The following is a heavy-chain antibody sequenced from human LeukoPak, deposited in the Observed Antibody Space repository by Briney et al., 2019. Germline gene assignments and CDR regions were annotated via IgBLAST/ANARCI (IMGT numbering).Heavy chain of an antibody. CDR3: ARIPPRSSGWYFFDY. CDR2: IYYSGST. D-gene: IGHD6-19*01. J-gene: IGHJ4*02. Sequence: SETLSLTCTVSGGSISSYYWSWIRQPPGKGLEWIAHIYYSGSTNYNPSLKSRVTISVDTSKNQFSLKLNSVTAADTAVYYCARIPPRSSGWYFFDYWGQGTLVTVSS. V-gene: IGHV4-59*01. CDR1: GGSISSYY.